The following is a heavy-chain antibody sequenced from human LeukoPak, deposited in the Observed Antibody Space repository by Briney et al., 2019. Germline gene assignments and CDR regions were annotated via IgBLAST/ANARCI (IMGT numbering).Heavy chain of an antibody. J-gene: IGHJ4*02. Sequence: GGSLRFSCAASGFTFSSYAMHWVRQAPGKGLEGVAVISYDGSNKYYADSVKGRFTISRDNSKNTLYLQMNSLRAEDTAVYYCARVAAAAARTPFDYWGQGTLVTVSS. CDR3: ARVAAAAARTPFDY. V-gene: IGHV3-30-3*01. D-gene: IGHD6-13*01. CDR2: ISYDGSNK. CDR1: GFTFSSYA.